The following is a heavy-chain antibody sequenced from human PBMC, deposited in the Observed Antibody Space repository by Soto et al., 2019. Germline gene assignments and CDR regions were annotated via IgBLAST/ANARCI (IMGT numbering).Heavy chain of an antibody. D-gene: IGHD1-26*01. J-gene: IGHJ6*02. V-gene: IGHV3-53*01. Sequence: PGGSLRLSCAASGFTVSSNYMSWVRQAPGKGLEWVSVIYSGGSTYYADSVKGRFTISRDNSKNTLYLQMNSLRAEDTAVYYCARRRSGSYRNYYYYGMEVWGQGTTVTVSS. CDR3: ARRRSGSYRNYYYYGMEV. CDR1: GFTVSSNY. CDR2: IYSGGST.